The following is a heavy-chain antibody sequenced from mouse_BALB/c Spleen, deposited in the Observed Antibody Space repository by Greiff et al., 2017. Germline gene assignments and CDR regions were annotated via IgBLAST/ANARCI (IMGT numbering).Heavy chain of an antibody. V-gene: IGHV2-9*02. D-gene: IGHD2-3*01. CDR1: GFSLTSYG. CDR3: ASYDGYYTWFAY. J-gene: IGHJ3*01. CDR2: IWAGGST. Sequence: VQLQESGPGLVAPSQSLSITCTVSGFSLTSYGVHWVRQPPGKGLEWLGVIWAGGSTNYNSALMSRLSISKDNSKSQVFLKMNSLQTDDTAMYYCASYDGYYTWFAYWGQGTLVTVSA.